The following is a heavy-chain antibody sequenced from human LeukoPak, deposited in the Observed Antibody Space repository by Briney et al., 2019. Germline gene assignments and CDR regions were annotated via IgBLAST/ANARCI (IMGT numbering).Heavy chain of an antibody. J-gene: IGHJ4*02. D-gene: IGHD1-26*01. CDR2: ISPNSGGT. CDR3: ARSGSEEYRHFDY. CDR1: GYTFTGYY. Sequence: ASVKVSCTASGYTFTGYYMHWVRQAPGQGLEWMGWISPNSGGTNYAQKFQGRVTMTRDTSISTAYMELSRLRSDDTAVYYCARSGSEEYRHFDYWGQGTLVTVSS. V-gene: IGHV1-2*02.